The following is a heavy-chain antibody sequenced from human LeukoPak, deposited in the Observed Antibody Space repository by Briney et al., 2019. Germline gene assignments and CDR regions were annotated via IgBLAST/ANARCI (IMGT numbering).Heavy chain of an antibody. V-gene: IGHV1-46*01. CDR3: ARATCSGGSCYYYYGMDV. CDR2: INPSGGST. J-gene: IGHJ6*02. CDR1: GYTFTSYY. D-gene: IGHD2-15*01. Sequence: GASVKVSCKASGYTFTSYYMHWVRQAPGQGLEWMGIINPSGGSTSYAQKFQGRVTITADESTSTAYMELSSLRSEDTAVYYCARATCSGGSCYYYYGMDVWGQGTTVTVSS.